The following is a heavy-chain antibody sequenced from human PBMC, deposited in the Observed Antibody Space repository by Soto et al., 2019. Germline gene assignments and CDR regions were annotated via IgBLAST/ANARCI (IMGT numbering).Heavy chain of an antibody. D-gene: IGHD6-13*01. CDR1: GFSFPTDAVG. J-gene: IGHJ4*02. Sequence: QITLTESGPTLVKPTQTLTLTCTFSGFSFPTDAVGVGWIRQPPGEALEWLALIYWDDDKRYSPFLKSRLTITKDTSANQVVLTMPDMDRADTGTYYCAHLSWAASGTRYYFDYWGQGTLVTVS. V-gene: IGHV2-5*02. CDR2: IYWDDDK. CDR3: AHLSWAASGTRYYFDY.